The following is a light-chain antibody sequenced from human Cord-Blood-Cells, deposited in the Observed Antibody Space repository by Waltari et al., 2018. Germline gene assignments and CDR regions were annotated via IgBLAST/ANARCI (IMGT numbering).Light chain of an antibody. J-gene: IGLJ2*01. CDR2: GKN. Sequence: SSELTQDPAVSVALGQTVRITCQGDSLRSQYARWYQQKPGPAPVLVIYGKNNRPSGIPDRFSGSSSGNTASLTITGAQAEDEADYYCNSRDSSGNHLVVFGGGTKLTVL. CDR1: SLRSQY. V-gene: IGLV3-19*01. CDR3: NSRDSSGNHLVV.